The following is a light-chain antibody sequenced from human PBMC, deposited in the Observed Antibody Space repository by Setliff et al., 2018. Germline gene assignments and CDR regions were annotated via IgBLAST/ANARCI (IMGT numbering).Light chain of an antibody. CDR3: GTWDNSLSGVV. CDR1: SSNIGNNL. Sequence: QSVLTQPRSVSAAPGQKVTISCSGSSSNIGNNLVSWYQQFPGTAPKLLIYDNANRPSAIPDRFSGSKSGTSATLGITGLQTGDEADYFCGTWDNSLSGVVFGGGTKVTVL. V-gene: IGLV1-51*01. CDR2: DNA. J-gene: IGLJ3*02.